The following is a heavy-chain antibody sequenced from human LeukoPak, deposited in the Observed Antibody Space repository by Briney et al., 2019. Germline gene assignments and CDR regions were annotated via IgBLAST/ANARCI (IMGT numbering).Heavy chain of an antibody. Sequence: SETLSLTCTVSGGSISSSSYYWGWIRQPPGKGLEWIGSIYYSGSTYYNPSLKSRVTISVDTSKNQFSLKLSSVTAADTAVYYCARRNYGSGRSPSYFDYWGQGTLVTVSS. CDR1: GGSISSSSYY. CDR2: IYYSGST. D-gene: IGHD3-10*01. V-gene: IGHV4-39*07. CDR3: ARRNYGSGRSPSYFDY. J-gene: IGHJ4*02.